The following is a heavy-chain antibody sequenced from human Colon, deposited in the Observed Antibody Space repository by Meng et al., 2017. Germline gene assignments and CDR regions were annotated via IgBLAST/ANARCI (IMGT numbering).Heavy chain of an antibody. CDR1: GFTSDDYA. D-gene: IGHD2-2*01. Sequence: GGSLRLSCTASGFTSDDYAIHWVRQVPGKGLEWVSGVSWNIGNIGYADSVKGRFTIAKDNARNSVYLQMSRLTTGETGLYYCVRDGGQGFCGTTICRRYLDYWGQGTLVTVSS. CDR2: VSWNIGNI. V-gene: IGHV3-9*02. CDR3: VRDGGQGFCGTTICRRYLDY. J-gene: IGHJ4*02.